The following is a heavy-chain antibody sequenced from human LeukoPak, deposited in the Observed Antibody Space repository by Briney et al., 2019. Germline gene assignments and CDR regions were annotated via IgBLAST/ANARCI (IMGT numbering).Heavy chain of an antibody. Sequence: GGSLRLSCAASGFTFSSYSMNWVRQAPGKGLEWVSYISSRSSNIYYADSLKGRFTISRDNAKNSLYLQMNSLRDEDTAVYYCARIPGGYYYGMDVWGQGTTVTVPS. CDR2: ISSRSSNI. V-gene: IGHV3-48*02. CDR1: GFTFSSYS. D-gene: IGHD3-16*01. CDR3: ARIPGGYYYGMDV. J-gene: IGHJ6*02.